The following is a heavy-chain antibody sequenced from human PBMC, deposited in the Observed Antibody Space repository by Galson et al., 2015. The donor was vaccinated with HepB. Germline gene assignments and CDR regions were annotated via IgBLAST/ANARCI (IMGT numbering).Heavy chain of an antibody. Sequence: QSGAEVKKPGESLRISCKGSGYSFPSYWISWVRQMPGKGLEWMGRIDPSDSYTNYSPSFQGHVTISADKSISTAYLQWSSLKASDTAMYYCASRPYCSSTSCYTMTQTNDAFDIWGQGTMVTVSS. J-gene: IGHJ3*02. CDR1: GYSFPSYW. CDR3: ASRPYCSSTSCYTMTQTNDAFDI. D-gene: IGHD2-2*02. CDR2: IDPSDSYT. V-gene: IGHV5-10-1*01.